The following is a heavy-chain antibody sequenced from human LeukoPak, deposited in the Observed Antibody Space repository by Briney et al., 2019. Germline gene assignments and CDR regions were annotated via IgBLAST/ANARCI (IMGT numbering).Heavy chain of an antibody. CDR1: GGSTSSYY. Sequence: KPSETLSLTCTVSGGSTSSYYWSWIRQPPGKGLEWIGYIYYSGSTNYNPSLKSRVTISVDTSKNQFSLKLSSVTAADTAVYYCARGFNSYGSYYFDYWGQGTLVTVSS. V-gene: IGHV4-59*01. CDR3: ARGFNSYGSYYFDY. J-gene: IGHJ4*02. D-gene: IGHD5-18*01. CDR2: IYYSGST.